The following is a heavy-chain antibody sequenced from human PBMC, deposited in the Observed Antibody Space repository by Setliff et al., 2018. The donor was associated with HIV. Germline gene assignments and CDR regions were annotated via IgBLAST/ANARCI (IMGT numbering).Heavy chain of an antibody. CDR3: ARGVRDNSGWSSYYFAY. J-gene: IGHJ4*02. CDR1: GGSISSYY. CDR2: IYDSGST. Sequence: SETLSLTCTVSGGSISSYYWSWIRQPPGKGLEWIGYIYDSGSTNYNPSLKSRVTISVDTSKNQFSLRLSSVAAGDTAVYYCARGVRDNSGWSSYYFAYWGQGTLVTVLL. D-gene: IGHD6-19*01. V-gene: IGHV4-59*08.